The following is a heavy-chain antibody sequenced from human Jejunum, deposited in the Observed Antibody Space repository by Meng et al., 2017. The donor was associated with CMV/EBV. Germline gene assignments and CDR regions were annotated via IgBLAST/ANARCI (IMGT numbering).Heavy chain of an antibody. V-gene: IGHV1-18*01. D-gene: IGHD3-16*01. Sequence: YNFINDGISWVRQAPGQGLEWMGWISGYEGNTNYAQKFQGRVTMTTDTSTSTAYMELRSLRSDDTAVYYCARVPLIESVMQAFHYWGQGTLVTVSS. CDR3: ARVPLIESVMQAFHY. CDR1: YNFINDG. J-gene: IGHJ4*02. CDR2: ISGYEGNT.